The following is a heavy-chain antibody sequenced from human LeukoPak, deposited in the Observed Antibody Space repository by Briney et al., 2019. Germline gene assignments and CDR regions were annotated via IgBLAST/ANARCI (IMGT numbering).Heavy chain of an antibody. V-gene: IGHV1-24*01. CDR1: GYTLTELS. CDR3: AIEGVGPMDV. D-gene: IGHD1-26*01. CDR2: FDPEDGET. Sequence: ASVKVSCKVSGYTLTELSMHWVRQAPGKGLEWMGGFDPEDGETIYAQKFQGRVTVTEDTSTDTAYMELSSLRSEDTAVYYCAIEGVGPMDVWGQGTTVTVSS. J-gene: IGHJ6*02.